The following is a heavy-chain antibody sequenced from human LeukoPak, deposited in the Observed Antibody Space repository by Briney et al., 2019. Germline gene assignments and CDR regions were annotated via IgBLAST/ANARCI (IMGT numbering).Heavy chain of an antibody. CDR3: ARDRKPLSIGSGLNDY. CDR1: GYTFTSYG. D-gene: IGHD3-22*01. Sequence: ASVKVSCKASGYTFTSYGISWVRQVPGQGLEWMGWISAYIGNTNYAQKLQGRVTMTTDTSTSTAYMELRSLRSDDTAVYYCARDRKPLSIGSGLNDYWGQGTLVTVSS. J-gene: IGHJ4*02. CDR2: ISAYIGNT. V-gene: IGHV1-18*01.